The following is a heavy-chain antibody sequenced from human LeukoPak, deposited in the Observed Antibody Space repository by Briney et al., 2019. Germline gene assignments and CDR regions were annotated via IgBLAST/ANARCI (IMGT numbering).Heavy chain of an antibody. J-gene: IGHJ6*02. D-gene: IGHD3-16*01. CDR2: INPDSGDT. V-gene: IGHV1-2*02. CDR3: ARWGYLDRYYYYGMDV. Sequence: ASVKVSCKASGYTFTGYYMHWVRQAPGQGLEWMGWINPDSGDTKYAQKFEGRVTMTRDTSIRTAYMELSRLRSDDTAVYYCARWGYLDRYYYYGMDVWGQGTTVTVSS. CDR1: GYTFTGYY.